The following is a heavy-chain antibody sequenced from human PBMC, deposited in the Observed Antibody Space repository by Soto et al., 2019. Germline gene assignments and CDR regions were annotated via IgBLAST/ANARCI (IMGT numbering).Heavy chain of an antibody. Sequence: PSETLSLTCTVSGGSISSYYWSWIRQPPRKGLEWIGYIYYSGSTNYNPSLKSRVTISVDTSKNQFSLKLSSVTAADTAVYYCARHYGSGTYPFDYWAQRTLVTVSS. J-gene: IGHJ4*02. CDR1: GGSISSYY. CDR3: ARHYGSGTYPFDY. D-gene: IGHD3-10*01. CDR2: IYYSGST. V-gene: IGHV4-59*08.